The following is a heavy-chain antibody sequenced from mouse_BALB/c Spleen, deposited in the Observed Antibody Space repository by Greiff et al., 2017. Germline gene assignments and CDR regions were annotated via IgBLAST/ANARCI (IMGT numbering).Heavy chain of an antibody. CDR1: GYAFTNYL. J-gene: IGHJ4*01. CDR3: ARGTVVADYYAMDY. Sequence: QVQLKESGAELVRPGTSVKVSCKASGYAFTNYLIEWVKQRPGQGLEWIGVINPGSGGTNYNEKFKGKATLTADKSSSTAYMQLSSLTSDDSAVYFCARGTVVADYYAMDYWGQGTSVTVSS. D-gene: IGHD1-1*01. V-gene: IGHV1-54*01. CDR2: INPGSGGT.